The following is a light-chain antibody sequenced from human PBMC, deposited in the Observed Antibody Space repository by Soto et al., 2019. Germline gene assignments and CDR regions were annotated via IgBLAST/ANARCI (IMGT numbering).Light chain of an antibody. CDR2: AAY. CDR1: QDINNE. J-gene: IGKJ1*01. CDR3: LQHRSYPLT. V-gene: IGKV1-17*01. Sequence: DIQMTQSPSSLSASVGDRVTITCRTSQDINNELGWYQQKPGKAPKRLIYAAYNLESGVPSRFSGSGSWTEFTLTISSLQPEDFATYYCLQHRSYPLTFGQGTKVEIK.